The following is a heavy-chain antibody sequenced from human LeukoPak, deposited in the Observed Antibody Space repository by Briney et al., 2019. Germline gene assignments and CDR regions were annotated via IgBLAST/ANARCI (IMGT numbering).Heavy chain of an antibody. V-gene: IGHV1-3*01. CDR1: GYTFTSYA. Sequence: EASVKVSCKASGYTFTSYAMHWVRQAPGQRLEWMGWINAGNGNTKYSQKFQGSVTITRDTSASTAYMELSSLRSEDTAVYYCASRAVRGYSYGYYYYYGMDVWGQGTTVTVSS. CDR2: INAGNGNT. J-gene: IGHJ6*02. CDR3: ASRAVRGYSYGYYYYYGMDV. D-gene: IGHD5-18*01.